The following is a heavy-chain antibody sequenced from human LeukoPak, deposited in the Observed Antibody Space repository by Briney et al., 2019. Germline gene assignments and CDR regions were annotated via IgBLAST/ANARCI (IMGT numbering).Heavy chain of an antibody. D-gene: IGHD4-17*01. CDR3: ARMTTAPLPLDY. Sequence: SETLSLTCTVSGGSISSYYWGWIRQPPGKELEWIGSIYHSGSTYYNPSLKSRVTISVDTPKNQFSLRLSSVTAADTAVYYCARMTTAPLPLDYWGQGTLVTVSS. J-gene: IGHJ4*02. V-gene: IGHV4-59*12. CDR1: GGSISSYY. CDR2: IYHSGST.